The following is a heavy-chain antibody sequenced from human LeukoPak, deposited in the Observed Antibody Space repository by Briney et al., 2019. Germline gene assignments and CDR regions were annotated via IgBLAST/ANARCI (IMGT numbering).Heavy chain of an antibody. Sequence: GRSLRLSCTASGFTFDDCAMHWVRQAPGKGLEWVSGISWSGSSIGYADSVKGRCTISRDNAKNSLYLQMNSLRTEDTAFYYCAKDPSAYCGGDCFRADYWGQGTLVTVSS. V-gene: IGHV3-9*01. CDR1: GFTFDDCA. D-gene: IGHD2-21*02. CDR2: ISWSGSSI. CDR3: AKDPSAYCGGDCFRADY. J-gene: IGHJ4*02.